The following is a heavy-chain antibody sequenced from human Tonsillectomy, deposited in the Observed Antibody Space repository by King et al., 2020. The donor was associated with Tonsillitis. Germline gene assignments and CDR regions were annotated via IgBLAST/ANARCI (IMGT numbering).Heavy chain of an antibody. D-gene: IGHD6-13*01. CDR1: CVSISSYY. CDR3: ARTSAAADLDY. Sequence: QLQESGPGLVKPTETLSLTCTGSCVSISSYYLSWIRQPPGKGLEWIGYIYYSGCTHLNPSLKSRVTISVDTHKNQFSLKLSSVTAADTAVYYCARTSAAADLDYWGQGTLVTVSS. CDR2: IYYSGCT. J-gene: IGHJ4*02. V-gene: IGHV4-59*01.